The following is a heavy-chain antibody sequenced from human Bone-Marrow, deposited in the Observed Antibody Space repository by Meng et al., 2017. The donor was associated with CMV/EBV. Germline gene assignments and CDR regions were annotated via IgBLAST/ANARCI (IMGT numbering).Heavy chain of an antibody. J-gene: IGHJ6*02. CDR3: ARYCRSRICYHYYYYGGDF. V-gene: IGHV4-61*01. D-gene: IGHD2-2*01. CDR1: GGSITGGSISTYS. Sequence: SETLSLTCTVSGGSITGGSISTYSWTWLRQPPGKGLEWIGYSYYSGSTNYNPTLNSRVTISVDTSNNQFSLKLTSVNAADAAVSYCARYCRSRICYHYYYYGGDFWGQGTTVTVSS. CDR2: SYYSGST.